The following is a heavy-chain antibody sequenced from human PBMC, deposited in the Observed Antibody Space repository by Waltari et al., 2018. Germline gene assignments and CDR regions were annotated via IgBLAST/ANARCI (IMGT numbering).Heavy chain of an antibody. CDR2: IDSGGGT. CDR1: GFSFSYNY. D-gene: IGHD3-22*01. CDR3: ARPSGYSRHFDY. V-gene: IGHV3-53*02. Sequence: VQLVETGGGLIQHGGSLRLSCATSGFSFSYNYMSWVRQAPGKGLEWVSTIDSGGGTYYADSVKGRFTISRDSSKSTLYLQISRLRAEDTAVYYCARPSGYSRHFDYWGQGTLVTVSS. J-gene: IGHJ4*02.